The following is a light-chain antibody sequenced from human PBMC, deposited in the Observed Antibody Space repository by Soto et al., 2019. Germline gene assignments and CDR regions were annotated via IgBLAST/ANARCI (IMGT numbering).Light chain of an antibody. CDR2: EVS. J-gene: IGLJ3*02. V-gene: IGLV2-14*01. Sequence: QSALTQPASVSGSPGQSITISCTGTSSDVGAYNYVSWYQQYPGKAPKLMIYEVSNRPSGVSNRFSGSKSGNTASLTISGLQAEDEADYFCSSYRSSSTWVFGGGTKVTVL. CDR3: SSYRSSSTWV. CDR1: SSDVGAYNY.